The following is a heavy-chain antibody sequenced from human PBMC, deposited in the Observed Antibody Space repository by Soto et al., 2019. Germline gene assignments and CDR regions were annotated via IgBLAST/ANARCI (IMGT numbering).Heavy chain of an antibody. J-gene: IGHJ6*02. CDR1: GGSISSGGYY. V-gene: IGHV4-31*03. CDR2: IYYSGST. CDR3: ARDIPTTVTTRRRGHPSMDV. D-gene: IGHD4-4*01. Sequence: SSETLSLTCTVSGGSISSGGYYWSWIRQHPGKGLEWIGYIYYSGSTYYNPSLKGRVTISVDTSKNQFSLKLSSVTAADTAVYYCARDIPTTVTTRRRGHPSMDVWGQGTTVTVSS.